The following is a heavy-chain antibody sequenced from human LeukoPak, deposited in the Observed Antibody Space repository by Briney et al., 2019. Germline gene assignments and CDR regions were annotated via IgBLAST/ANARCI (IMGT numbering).Heavy chain of an antibody. CDR2: ISGSGGST. D-gene: IGHD1-26*01. V-gene: IGHV3-23*01. Sequence: GGSLRLSCAASGFTFSSYAMSWVRQAPGKGLEWVSAISGSGGSTYYADSVKGRFTISRDNSKNTLYLQMNSLRAEDTAVYYCAKSMGVGATVYYYYYYYMDVWGKGTTVTVSS. CDR1: GFTFSSYA. CDR3: AKSMGVGATVYYYYYYYMDV. J-gene: IGHJ6*03.